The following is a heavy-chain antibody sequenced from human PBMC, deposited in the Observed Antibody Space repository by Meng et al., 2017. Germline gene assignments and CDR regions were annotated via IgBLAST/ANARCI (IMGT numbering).Heavy chain of an antibody. V-gene: IGHV2-5*02. CDR1: GFSLSTSGWG. CDR2: IYWDDDK. CDR3: AHRRGDSREGWFDP. J-gene: IGHJ5*02. Sequence: QINLKESGHTLVKPTQTLTLTCTFSGFSLSTSGWGVGWIRQPPGKALEWLALIYWDDDKRYSTSLKSRLTITKDTSKNKVVLTMTNMDPVDTATYYCAHRRGDSREGWFDPWGQGTLVTVSS. D-gene: IGHD2-21*02.